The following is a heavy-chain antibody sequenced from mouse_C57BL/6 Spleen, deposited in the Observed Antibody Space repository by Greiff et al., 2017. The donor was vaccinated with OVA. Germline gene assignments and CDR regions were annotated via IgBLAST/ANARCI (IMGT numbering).Heavy chain of an antibody. Sequence: QFQLQQSGPELVKPGASVKISCKASGYAFSSSWMNWVKQRPGKGLEWIGRIYPGDGDTNYNGKFKGKATLTADKSSSTAYMQLSSLTSEDSAVYFCAREGITTVVGYWGQGTTLTVSS. CDR3: AREGITTVVGY. CDR1: GYAFSSSW. CDR2: IYPGDGDT. J-gene: IGHJ2*01. V-gene: IGHV1-82*01. D-gene: IGHD1-1*01.